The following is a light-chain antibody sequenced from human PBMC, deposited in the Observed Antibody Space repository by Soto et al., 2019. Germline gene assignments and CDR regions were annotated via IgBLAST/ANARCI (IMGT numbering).Light chain of an antibody. CDR1: QGIASY. CDR3: QSYHNTGT. J-gene: IGKJ3*01. Sequence: DIQMTQSPSSLSASVGDRVTITCRASQGIASYLPWYQQKPGKVPDLLIYAASTLYSGVPSRFSDSGSGTDFTLTISSLQPEDFATYYFQSYHNTGTFGPGAKVDIK. V-gene: IGKV1-27*01. CDR2: AAS.